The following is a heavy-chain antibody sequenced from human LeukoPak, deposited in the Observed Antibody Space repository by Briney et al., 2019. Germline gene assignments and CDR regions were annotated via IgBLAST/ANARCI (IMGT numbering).Heavy chain of an antibody. CDR2: ISSSGSTI. D-gene: IGHD3-16*02. CDR1: GFTFSGYY. Sequence: GGSLRLSCAASGFTFSGYYMSWIRQAPGKGLEWVSYISSSGSTIYYADSVKGRFTISRDNAKNSLYLQMNSLRAEDTAVYYCARDPFIYYFDYWGQGTLVTVSS. CDR3: ARDPFIYYFDY. J-gene: IGHJ4*02. V-gene: IGHV3-11*01.